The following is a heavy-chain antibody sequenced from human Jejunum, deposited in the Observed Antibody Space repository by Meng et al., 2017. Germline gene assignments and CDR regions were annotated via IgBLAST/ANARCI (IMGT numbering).Heavy chain of an antibody. CDR2: IYWDDDK. Sequence: HITFKVSGPTRVKPTKTLTLTCTFSGFSLTTSQVGVGWLRQPPGKALECLALIYWDDDKRYSPSLKNRLTITKDTSKNQVVLTMTNVDPVDTATYYCAHRRHYSGSWDVGVFDSWGQGTLVTVSS. D-gene: IGHD1-26*01. CDR3: AHRRHYSGSWDVGVFDS. CDR1: GFSLTTSQVG. V-gene: IGHV2-5*02. J-gene: IGHJ4*02.